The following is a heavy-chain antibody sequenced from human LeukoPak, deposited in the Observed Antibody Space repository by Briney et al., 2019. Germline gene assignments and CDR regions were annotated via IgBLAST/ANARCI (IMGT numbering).Heavy chain of an antibody. Sequence: GGSLRLSCAASGFNFANHAMSWVRQTAGQGLEWVSAISGGGDITYYADSVKGRFTISRDNSKDTLFLQMHSLRPGDTAVYYCVREDTPATANYWGQGTLVTISS. J-gene: IGHJ4*02. D-gene: IGHD2-21*02. CDR1: GFNFANHA. CDR3: VREDTPATANY. V-gene: IGHV3-23*01. CDR2: ISGGGDIT.